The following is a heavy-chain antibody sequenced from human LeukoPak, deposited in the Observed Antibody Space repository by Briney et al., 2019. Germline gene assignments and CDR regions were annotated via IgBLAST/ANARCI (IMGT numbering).Heavy chain of an antibody. CDR2: ISSSSSYI. CDR3: ARDRAPDYCSSTSCQGDVDV. D-gene: IGHD2-2*01. Sequence: GGSLRLSCAASGFTFSSYSMNWVRQAPGKGLEWVSSISSSSSYIYYADSVKGRFTISRDNAKNSLYLQMNSLRAEDTAVYYCARDRAPDYCSSTSCQGDVDVWGKGTTVTVSS. V-gene: IGHV3-21*01. J-gene: IGHJ6*04. CDR1: GFTFSSYS.